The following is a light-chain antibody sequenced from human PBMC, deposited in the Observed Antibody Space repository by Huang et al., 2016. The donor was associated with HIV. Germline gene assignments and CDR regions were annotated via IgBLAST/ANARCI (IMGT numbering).Light chain of an antibody. CDR3: QQRSNWLPYT. V-gene: IGKV3-11*01. J-gene: IGKJ2*01. Sequence: EIVLTQSPATLSVSPGQRATLSCRASQSIGRSLAWYQQRPGQAPRLLIYDASNRATGIPARFSGRGSGTDFTLTISSLEPEDCAVYYCQQRSNWLPYTFGQGTKLEIK. CDR1: QSIGRS. CDR2: DAS.